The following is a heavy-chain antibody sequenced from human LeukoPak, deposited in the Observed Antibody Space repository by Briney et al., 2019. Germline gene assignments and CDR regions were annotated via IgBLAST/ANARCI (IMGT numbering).Heavy chain of an antibody. Sequence: ASVKVSCKASGGTFSSYAISWVRQAPGQGLEWMGRIIPILGIANYAQKFQGRVTITADKSTSTAYMELSSLRAEDTAVYYCARGGRDGYKYIDYWGQGTLVTVSS. CDR1: GGTFSSYA. J-gene: IGHJ4*02. CDR3: ARGGRDGYKYIDY. D-gene: IGHD5-24*01. CDR2: IIPILGIA. V-gene: IGHV1-69*04.